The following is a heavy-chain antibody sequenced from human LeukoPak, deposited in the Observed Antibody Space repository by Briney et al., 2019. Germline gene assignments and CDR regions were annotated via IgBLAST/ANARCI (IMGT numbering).Heavy chain of an antibody. V-gene: IGHV3-11*05. J-gene: IGHJ3*02. D-gene: IGHD3-22*01. CDR1: GFSFSDCY. CDR3: ARERYYYDSRLPDI. CDR2: TSSSSSHT. Sequence: GGSLRLSCAASGFSFSDCYMSWIRQAPGKGLEWVSYTSSSSSHTNYADSVKGRFTISRDNSKNTLYLQMNSLRAEDTAVYYCARERYYYDSRLPDIWGQGTMVAVSS.